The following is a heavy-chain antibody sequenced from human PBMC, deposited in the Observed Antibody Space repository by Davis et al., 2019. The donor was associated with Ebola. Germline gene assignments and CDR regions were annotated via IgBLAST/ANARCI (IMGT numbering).Heavy chain of an antibody. D-gene: IGHD1-26*01. CDR2: LNPKNGGT. CDR1: GYIFTDYY. J-gene: IGHJ4*02. V-gene: IGHV1-2*02. CDR3: ARGGSYRY. Sequence: ASVKVSCKASGYIFTDYYLHWVRQAPGQGLEWMGWLNPKNGGTSFAQKFQDRVTMTRDTSTTTGYMDLSRLRSDDTAVYYCARGGSYRYWGQGTLVTVSS.